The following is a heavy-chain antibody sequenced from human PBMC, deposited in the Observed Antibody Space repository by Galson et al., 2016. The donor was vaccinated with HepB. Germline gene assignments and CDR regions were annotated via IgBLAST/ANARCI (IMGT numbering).Heavy chain of an antibody. Sequence: SLRLSCAASGFDFGDYYMAWIRQAPGKGLEWVSYISHLAGTITYVDSVMGRFTASRDNDRTSLFLQMDRLRAEDTAVYYCCVDTAMDYVFDYWGQGTLVTVSS. CDR1: GFDFGDYY. V-gene: IGHV3-11*04. J-gene: IGHJ4*02. CDR2: ISHLAGTI. D-gene: IGHD5-18*01. CDR3: CVDTAMDYVFDY.